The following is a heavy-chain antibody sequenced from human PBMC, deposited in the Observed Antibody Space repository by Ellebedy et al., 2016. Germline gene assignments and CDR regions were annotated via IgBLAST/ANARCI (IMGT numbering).Heavy chain of an antibody. J-gene: IGHJ4*02. CDR3: ARDSNGGHP. CDR2: IYHSGSI. CDR1: GVSISSHY. Sequence: SETLSLXCSVSGVSISSHYWSWIRQPPGKGLEWIGYIYHSGSINYNPSLKSRVTISVDTSKNQFSLKLTSVTAADTAVYYCARDSNGGHPWGQGTLVTVSS. D-gene: IGHD3-10*01. V-gene: IGHV4-59*11.